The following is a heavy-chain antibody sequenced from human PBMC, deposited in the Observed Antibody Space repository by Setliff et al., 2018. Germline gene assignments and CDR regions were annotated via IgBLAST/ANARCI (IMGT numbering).Heavy chain of an antibody. D-gene: IGHD1-26*01. Sequence: SETLSLTFTVSGDSISSGDYFWSWIRQPPGKGPEWIAYIYHSGSAYYNPSLKSRVTMSVDTSKNQFSLHLTSVTAADTAVYYCAREVGTSTSSDAFDVWGQGMMVTVSS. CDR1: GDSISSGDYF. CDR2: IYHSGSA. V-gene: IGHV4-30-4*08. CDR3: AREVGTSTSSDAFDV. J-gene: IGHJ3*01.